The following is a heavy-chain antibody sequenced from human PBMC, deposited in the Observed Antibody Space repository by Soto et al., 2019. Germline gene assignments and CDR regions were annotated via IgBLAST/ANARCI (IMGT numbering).Heavy chain of an antibody. D-gene: IGHD2-2*01. Sequence: GASVKVSCKASGYTFTSYGISWVRQAPGQGLEWMGWISAYNGNTNYAQKLQGRVTMTTDTSTSTAYMELRSLRSDDTAIYYCGRQYCTRTTCDGWFDPWGQGTLVTVSS. CDR3: GRQYCTRTTCDGWFDP. CDR1: GYTFTSYG. J-gene: IGHJ5*02. V-gene: IGHV1-18*01. CDR2: ISAYNGNT.